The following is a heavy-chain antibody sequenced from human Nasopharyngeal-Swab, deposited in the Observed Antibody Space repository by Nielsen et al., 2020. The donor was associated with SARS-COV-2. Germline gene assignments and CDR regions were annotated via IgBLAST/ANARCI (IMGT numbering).Heavy chain of an antibody. J-gene: IGHJ4*02. CDR2: IRSKAYGGTT. Sequence: GASLQISCTASGFTFGDYAMSWFRQAPGKGLEWVGFIRSKAYGGTTEYAASVKGRFTISRDDSKSIAYLQMNSLKTEDTAVYYCTREPDIVVVPAAISFDYWGQGTLVTRLL. CDR1: GFTFGDYA. V-gene: IGHV3-49*03. D-gene: IGHD2-2*01. CDR3: TREPDIVVVPAAISFDY.